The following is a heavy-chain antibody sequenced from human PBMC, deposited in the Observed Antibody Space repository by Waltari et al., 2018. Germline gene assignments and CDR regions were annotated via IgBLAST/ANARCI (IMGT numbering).Heavy chain of an antibody. V-gene: IGHV1-24*01. CDR3: ATAPLRFLEWLPKYYYYMDV. Sequence: QVQLVQSGAEVKKPGASVKVSCKVSGYTLTELSMHWVRQAPGKGLEWMGGFDPEDGETIYVQKFQGRVTMTEDTSTDTAYMELSSLRSEDTAVYYCATAPLRFLEWLPKYYYYMDVWGKGTTVTVSS. CDR1: GYTLTELS. CDR2: FDPEDGET. D-gene: IGHD3-3*01. J-gene: IGHJ6*03.